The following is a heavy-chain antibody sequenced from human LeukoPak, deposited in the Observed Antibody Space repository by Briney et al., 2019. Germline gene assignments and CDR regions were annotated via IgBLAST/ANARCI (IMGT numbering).Heavy chain of an antibody. J-gene: IGHJ4*01. CDR1: GFTFSSYS. CDR2: ISSSSSYI. Sequence: GGSLRLSCAASGFTFSSYSMNWVRQAPGKGLEWISSISSSSSYIYYADSVKGRFTISRDNAKNSLYLQMNSLRAEDTAVYYCARDGAMFHFDYWGQGTLVTVSS. V-gene: IGHV3-21*01. D-gene: IGHD3-10*02. CDR3: ARDGAMFHFDY.